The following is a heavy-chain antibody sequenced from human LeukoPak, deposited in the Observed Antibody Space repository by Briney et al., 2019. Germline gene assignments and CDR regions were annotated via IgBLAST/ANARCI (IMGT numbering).Heavy chain of an antibody. V-gene: IGHV3-30*18. J-gene: IGHJ4*02. CDR3: AKDSYYYDSSGYSDY. Sequence: GRSLRLSCAASGFTFSSYGMHWVRQAPGKGLEWVAVISYDGSNKYYADSVKGRFTISRDNSKNTLYLQMNSLRAEDTAVYYCAKDSYYYDSSGYSDYWGQGTLVTVSS. CDR1: GFTFSSYG. CDR2: ISYDGSNK. D-gene: IGHD3-22*01.